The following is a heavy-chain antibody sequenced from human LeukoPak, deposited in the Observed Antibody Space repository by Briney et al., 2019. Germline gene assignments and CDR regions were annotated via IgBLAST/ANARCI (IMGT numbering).Heavy chain of an antibody. CDR3: VRNKWGDYDFDY. CDR2: VNGGNGNT. V-gene: IGHV1-3*01. CDR1: GYTFTSYA. Sequence: ASVKVSCKASGYTFTSYAMHWVRQAPGQRLEWTGWVNGGNGNTKYSQKFQGRLTITRDTPASTAYMELSSLRSEDTAVYYCVRNKWGDYDFDYWGQGTLVTVSS. D-gene: IGHD4-17*01. J-gene: IGHJ4*02.